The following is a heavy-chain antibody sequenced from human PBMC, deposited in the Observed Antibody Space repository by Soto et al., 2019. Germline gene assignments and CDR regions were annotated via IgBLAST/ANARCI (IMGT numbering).Heavy chain of an antibody. V-gene: IGHV4-39*01. CDR3: APTGDGYYYYGMDV. CDR1: GGSISSSSYY. Sequence: SETLSLTCTVSGGSISSSSYYWGWIRQPPGKGLEWIGSIYYSGSTYYNPSLKSRVTISVDTSKNQFSLKLSSVTAADTAVYYCAPTGDGYYYYGMDVWGQGTTVTVSS. CDR2: IYYSGST. J-gene: IGHJ6*02. D-gene: IGHD7-27*01.